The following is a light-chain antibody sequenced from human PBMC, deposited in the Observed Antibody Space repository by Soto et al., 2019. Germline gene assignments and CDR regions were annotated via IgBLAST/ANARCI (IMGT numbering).Light chain of an antibody. Sequence: DIQMTQSPSSLSESVGDRVTITCRASQDIGIYLAWYQQKPGKVPKLLIYAASSLQSGVPSRFSGSGSGTDFTLSISSLQPEDFATYYCQKCNVAPFTFGPGTKVDI. CDR1: QDIGIY. CDR3: QKCNVAPFT. V-gene: IGKV1-27*01. CDR2: AAS. J-gene: IGKJ3*01.